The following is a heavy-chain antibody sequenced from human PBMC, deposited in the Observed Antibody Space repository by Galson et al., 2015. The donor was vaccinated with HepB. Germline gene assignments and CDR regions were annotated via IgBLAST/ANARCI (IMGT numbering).Heavy chain of an antibody. V-gene: IGHV3-23*01. D-gene: IGHD6-13*01. CDR1: GFIFSAYA. Sequence: SLRLSCAASGFIFSAYAMSWVRQAPGKGLGWVPSFSGGGGVTDYADSVKGRFTLSRDKTKNTLYREMNSLRYNDTAVYYCAKVRLSAAGMFGSFGTWGQGTLVTISS. CDR2: FSGGGGVT. J-gene: IGHJ4*02. CDR3: AKVRLSAAGMFGSFGT.